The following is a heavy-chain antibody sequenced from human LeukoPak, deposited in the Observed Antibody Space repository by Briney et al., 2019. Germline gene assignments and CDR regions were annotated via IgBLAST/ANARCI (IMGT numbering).Heavy chain of an antibody. Sequence: SETLSLTCAVYGGSFSGYYWSWIRQPPGKGLEWIGEINHSGSTNYNPSLKSRVTISVDTSKNQFSLKLSSVTAADTAVYYCARGGIAARSRRNYYYYGMDVWGQGTTVTVSS. CDR3: ARGGIAARSRRNYYYYGMDV. D-gene: IGHD6-6*01. J-gene: IGHJ6*02. CDR1: GGSFSGYY. V-gene: IGHV4-34*01. CDR2: INHSGST.